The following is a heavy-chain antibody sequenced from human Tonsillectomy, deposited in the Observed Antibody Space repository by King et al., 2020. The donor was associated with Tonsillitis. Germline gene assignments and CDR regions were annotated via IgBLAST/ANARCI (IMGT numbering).Heavy chain of an antibody. Sequence: VQLVESGGGVVQPGRSLRLSCAASGFTFSSYAMHWVRQAPGKGLEWVAVISYDGSNKYYADSVKGRSTISRDNSKNTLYLQMNSLRAEDTAVYYCARGGAYDSSGYLAGYWGQGTLVTVSS. CDR2: ISYDGSNK. CDR3: ARGGAYDSSGYLAGY. V-gene: IGHV3-30-3*01. CDR1: GFTFSSYA. J-gene: IGHJ4*02. D-gene: IGHD3-22*01.